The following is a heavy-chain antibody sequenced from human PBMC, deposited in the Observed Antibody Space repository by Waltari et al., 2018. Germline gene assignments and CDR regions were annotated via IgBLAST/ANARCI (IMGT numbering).Heavy chain of an antibody. CDR3: ARDRRVGATGWFDP. V-gene: IGHV4-39*07. CDR1: GGSISSSSYY. D-gene: IGHD1-26*01. CDR2: IYYSGST. Sequence: QLQLQESGPGLVKPSETLSLTCTVSGGSISSSSYYWGWIRQPPGKGLEWIGSIYYSGSTYYNPSLKSRVTISVDTSKNQFSLKLSSVTAADTAVYYCARDRRVGATGWFDPWGQGTLVTVSS. J-gene: IGHJ5*02.